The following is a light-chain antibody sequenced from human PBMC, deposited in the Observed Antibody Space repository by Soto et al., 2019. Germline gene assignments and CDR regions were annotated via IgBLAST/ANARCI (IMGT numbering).Light chain of an antibody. J-gene: IGKJ3*01. CDR1: QGISNY. CDR2: AAS. CDR3: QKYNSALF. V-gene: IGKV1-27*01. Sequence: DIQMTQSPSSLSASVGDRVTITCRASQGISNYLAWYQQKPGKVPKLLIYAASTLQSGVPSRFSGSGSGTDFTLTISSLQPEDVATYYFQKYNSALFFGPGTKVEIK.